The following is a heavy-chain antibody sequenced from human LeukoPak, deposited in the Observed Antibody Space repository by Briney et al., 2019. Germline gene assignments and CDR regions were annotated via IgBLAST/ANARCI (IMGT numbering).Heavy chain of an antibody. CDR2: IRYDGTNT. Sequence: GGSLRLSCAASGFTFSSYEMNWVRQAPGKGLEWVTFIRYDGTNTYADSVKGRFTISRDNSKNTLYLQMNSLRAEDTAVYYCAKVSIRGYCSGGSCLSYAFDIWGQGTMVTVSS. CDR3: AKVSIRGYCSGGSCLSYAFDI. J-gene: IGHJ3*02. V-gene: IGHV3-30*02. CDR1: GFTFSSYE. D-gene: IGHD2-15*01.